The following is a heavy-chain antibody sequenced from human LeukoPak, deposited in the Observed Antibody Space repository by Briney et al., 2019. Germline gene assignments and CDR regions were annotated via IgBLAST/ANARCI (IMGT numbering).Heavy chain of an antibody. CDR2: IIPILSTT. J-gene: IGHJ6*03. CDR1: GGTLSSYA. CDR3: ARDRRDGFYYYYMDV. V-gene: IGHV1-69*13. D-gene: IGHD5-24*01. Sequence: SVKVSCKTSGGTLSSYAISWMRQAPGQGLEWMGGIIPILSTTTYAQEFQGRVTITADESTSTAYMELSSLRSEDTAVYYCARDRRDGFYYYYMDVWGKGTTVTVSS.